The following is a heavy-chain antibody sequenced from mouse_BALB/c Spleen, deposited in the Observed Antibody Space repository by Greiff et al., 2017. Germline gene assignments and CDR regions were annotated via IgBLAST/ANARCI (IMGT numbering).Heavy chain of an antibody. CDR1: GFSLTSYG. CDR3: ARGDYGYGWFAY. V-gene: IGHV2-9*02. J-gene: IGHJ3*01. D-gene: IGHD1-2*01. CDR2: IWAGGST. Sequence: VQLQESGPGLVAPSQSLSITCTVSGFSLTSYGVHWVRQPPGKGLEWLGVIWAGGSTNYNSALMSRLSISKDNSKSQVFLKMNSLQTDDTAMYYCARGDYGYGWFAYWGQGTLVTVSA.